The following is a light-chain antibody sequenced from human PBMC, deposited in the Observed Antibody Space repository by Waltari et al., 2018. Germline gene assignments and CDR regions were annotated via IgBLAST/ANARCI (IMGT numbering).Light chain of an antibody. CDR1: QSVFYNANKKNY. J-gene: IGKJ1*01. Sequence: DLVVSQSAYSSAVSRGDRATIHLKCSQSVFYNANKKNYLAWYQQKPRQPPKLLIYWASTRQSGVPDRFSGSGSGTDFTLTISSLQAEDVAVYYCQQYYITPRMFGQGTKVEIK. CDR3: QQYYITPRM. CDR2: WAS. V-gene: IGKV4-1*01.